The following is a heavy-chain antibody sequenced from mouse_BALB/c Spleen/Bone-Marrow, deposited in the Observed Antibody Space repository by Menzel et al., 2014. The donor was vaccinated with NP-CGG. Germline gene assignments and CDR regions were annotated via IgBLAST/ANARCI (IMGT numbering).Heavy chain of an antibody. CDR3: NIFEYSFDY. Sequence: EVQLQQSGAELVRTGASVKLSCTASGFNIKDFYMHWLRQRPEQGLEWIGWVDPENGDTECAPRFQGKATMTADTSSNTAYLQLSSLTSEDTAVDYCNIFEYSFDYWGQGTTRTGSS. CDR1: GFNIKDFY. CDR2: VDPENGDT. V-gene: IGHV14-4*02. J-gene: IGHJ2*01.